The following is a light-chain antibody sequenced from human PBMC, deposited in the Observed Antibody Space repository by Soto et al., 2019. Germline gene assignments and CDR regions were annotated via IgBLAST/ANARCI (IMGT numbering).Light chain of an antibody. CDR1: SSDVGGYNY. J-gene: IGLJ2*01. CDR2: DVS. CDR3: SSHTKSNTRV. V-gene: IGLV2-14*01. Sequence: QSALTQPASVSGSPGQSITISCTGTSSDVGGYNYVSWYQQHPGKAPKVMIYDVSNRPSGVSNRFSGSKSGNTASLTISGLQAEDEADYYCSSHTKSNTRVFGGGTKLTVL.